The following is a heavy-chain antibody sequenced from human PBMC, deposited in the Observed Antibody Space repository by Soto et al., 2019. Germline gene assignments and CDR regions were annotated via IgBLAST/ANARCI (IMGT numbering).Heavy chain of an antibody. CDR3: ARTRSSEIVVPAAPDY. D-gene: IGHD2-2*01. V-gene: IGHV5-51*01. CDR1: GYSFTSYW. J-gene: IGHJ4*02. CDR2: IYPGDSDT. Sequence: GESLKISCKGSGYSFTSYWIGWVRQMPGKGLEWMGIIYPGDSDTSYSPSFQGQVTISADKSISTAYLQWSSLKASDTAMYYCARTRSSEIVVPAAPDYWGQGTLVTVSS.